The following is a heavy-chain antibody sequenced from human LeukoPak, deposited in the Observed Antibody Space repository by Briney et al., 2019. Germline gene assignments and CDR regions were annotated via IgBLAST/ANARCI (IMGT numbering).Heavy chain of an antibody. D-gene: IGHD4-11*01. CDR2: ISSSGSTI. V-gene: IGHV3-48*03. J-gene: IGHJ6*03. CDR3: ARGTDDYSPKDPNDYSNYGQRDYYYYYMDV. CDR1: GFTFSSYE. Sequence: GGSLRLSCAASGFTFSSYEMNWVRQAPGKGLEWVSYISSSGSTIYYADSVKGRFTISRDNAKNSLYLQMNSLRAEDTAVYYCARGTDDYSPKDPNDYSNYGQRDYYYYYMDVWGKGTTVTVSS.